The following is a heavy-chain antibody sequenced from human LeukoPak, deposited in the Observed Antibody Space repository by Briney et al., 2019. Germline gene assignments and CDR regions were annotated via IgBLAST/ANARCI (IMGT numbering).Heavy chain of an antibody. D-gene: IGHD3-9*01. CDR1: GGSFSGYY. CDR2: INYSGST. Sequence: SETLSLTCAVYGGSFSGYYWSWIRQPPGKGLEWIGEINYSGSTNYNPSLKSRVTISVDTSKNQFSLKLSSVTAADTAVYYCARGRHYDILTGYYGGGSDYWGQGTLVTVSS. V-gene: IGHV4-34*01. J-gene: IGHJ4*02. CDR3: ARGRHYDILTGYYGGGSDY.